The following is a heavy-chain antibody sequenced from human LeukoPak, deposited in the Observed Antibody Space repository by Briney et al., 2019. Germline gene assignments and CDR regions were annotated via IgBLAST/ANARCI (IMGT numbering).Heavy chain of an antibody. J-gene: IGHJ4*02. CDR2: ISSSSTYI. CDR3: ARPYTTGWSYFEH. D-gene: IGHD6-19*01. CDR1: GSTFSTYS. V-gene: IGHV3-21*01. Sequence: PGGSLRLSCAGSGSTFSTYSMNWVRQAPGKGLEWVSSISSSSTYIYYADSVKVRFTISRDNAKNSLYLEMNSLRAEDTAVYYCARPYTTGWSYFEHWGQGTLVTVSS.